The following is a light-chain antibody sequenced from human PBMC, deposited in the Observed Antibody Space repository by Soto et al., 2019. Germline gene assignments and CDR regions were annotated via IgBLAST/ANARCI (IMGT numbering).Light chain of an antibody. Sequence: QAVVTQPPSASASLGASVTLTCTLSSGYSNYKVDWYQQRPGKGPRFVMRVGTGGIVGSKGDGIPDRFSVLGSGLNRYLAITNIQEEDESDYHCGADHGSGNNFVVVFGGGTKVTVL. CDR3: GADHGSGNNFVVV. CDR2: VGTGGIVG. CDR1: SGYSNYK. V-gene: IGLV9-49*01. J-gene: IGLJ2*01.